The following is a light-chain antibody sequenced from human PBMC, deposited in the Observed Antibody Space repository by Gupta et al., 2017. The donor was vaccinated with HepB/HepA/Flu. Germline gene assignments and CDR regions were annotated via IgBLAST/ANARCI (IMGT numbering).Light chain of an antibody. CDR2: GAS. Sequence: NVLTQSPDTLSLSPGERVTLSCRARQSLNNDYLAWYQQKPGQAPRLLIYGASSRDTGISDRFSGSGCGKDLTLTISGREQEDYAVYYCQQYWSTPLYNFGQGTKLEIK. CDR3: QQYWSTPLYN. J-gene: IGKJ2*01. V-gene: IGKV3-20*01. CDR1: QSLNNDY.